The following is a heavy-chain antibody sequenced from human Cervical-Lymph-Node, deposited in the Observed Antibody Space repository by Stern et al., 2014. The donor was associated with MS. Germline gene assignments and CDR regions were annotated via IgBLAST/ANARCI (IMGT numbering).Heavy chain of an antibody. CDR1: GFTFSSYD. D-gene: IGHD3-10*01. J-gene: IGHJ4*02. V-gene: IGHV3-33*01. Sequence: DQLVESGGGVVEHGRSLRLSCAASGFTFSSYDIHWVRQAPGKGLEWVAVIRLAGSNKFYPESWQGRFTISRDNSKNTLYLQMNSLRDADTAVYYCVRDPYGYFDYWGRGTLVTVST. CDR3: VRDPYGYFDY. CDR2: IRLAGSNK.